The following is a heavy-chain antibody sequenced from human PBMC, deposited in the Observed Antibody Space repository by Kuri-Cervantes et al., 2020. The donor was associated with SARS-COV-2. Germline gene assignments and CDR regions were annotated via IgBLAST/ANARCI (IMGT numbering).Heavy chain of an antibody. CDR2: IWPDGNNK. J-gene: IGHJ5*02. D-gene: IGHD1-1*01. V-gene: IGHV3-33*08. CDR1: GFSFSYYG. CDR3: ARESAVHGIPWGYDP. Sequence: GESLKISCTASGFSFSYYGMHWVRQAPGKGLEWVAVIWPDGNNKFYSDSVRGRFTISRDNSRSTLYLQMNSLRAEDTGVYCCARESAVHGIPWGYDPWGQGTLVTVSS.